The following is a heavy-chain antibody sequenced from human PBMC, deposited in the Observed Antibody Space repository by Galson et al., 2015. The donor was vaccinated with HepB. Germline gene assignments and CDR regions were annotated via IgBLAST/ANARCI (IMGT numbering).Heavy chain of an antibody. V-gene: IGHV4-30-2*01. CDR3: AREGVGEYFGMDA. D-gene: IGHD3-3*01. CDR1: GSSISSVGYS. J-gene: IGHJ6*02. Sequence: TLSLTCAVSGSSISSVGYSWAWIRQPPGNGLQWIGHISHSGNTYYNPSLKSRITISLDRSKNQFSLNLTSVTAADTAVYYCAREGVGEYFGMDAWGQGTTVIVSS. CDR2: ISHSGNT.